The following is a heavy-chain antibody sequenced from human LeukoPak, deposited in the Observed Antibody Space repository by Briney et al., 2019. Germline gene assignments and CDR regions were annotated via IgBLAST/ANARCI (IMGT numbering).Heavy chain of an antibody. V-gene: IGHV3-48*03. CDR1: GFTFSSYE. J-gene: IGHJ4*02. CDR2: ISTSGSPI. CDR3: ARRGFYDTSGYLFDH. D-gene: IGHD3-22*01. Sequence: GSLRLSCAASGFTFSSYEMYWVRQAPGKGLEWVSYISTSGSPIYYGNSVKGRFTISRDNAKNSLYLQMNSLRAEDTALYYCARRGFYDTSGYLFDHWGQGTLVTVST.